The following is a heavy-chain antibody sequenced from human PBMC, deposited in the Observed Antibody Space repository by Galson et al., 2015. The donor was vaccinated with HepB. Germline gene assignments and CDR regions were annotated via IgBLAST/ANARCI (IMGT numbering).Heavy chain of an antibody. D-gene: IGHD3-10*01. CDR1: GFTFSNNC. Sequence: SLRLSCAVSGFTFSNNCMSWVRQAPGKGLEWVANIKQDGSEKYYVDSVKGRFTISRDNARNSLYLQMNSLRAEDTAVYYCAREEESVDLFYYYFMDVWGQGTTVTVSS. J-gene: IGHJ6*03. V-gene: IGHV3-7*03. CDR2: IKQDGSEK. CDR3: AREEESVDLFYYYFMDV.